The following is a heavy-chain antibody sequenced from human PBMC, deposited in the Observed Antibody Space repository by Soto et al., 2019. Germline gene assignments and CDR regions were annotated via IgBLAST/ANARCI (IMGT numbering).Heavy chain of an antibody. CDR2: IYYSGST. CDR3: ARGLAGSMIRRNNWFDP. Sequence: PSETLSLTCTVSGGSISSYYWSWIRQPPGKGLEWIGYIYYSGSTNYNPSLKSRVTISVDTSKNQFSLKLSSVTAADTAVYYCARGLAGSMIRRNNWFDPWGQGTLVTVSS. J-gene: IGHJ5*02. V-gene: IGHV4-59*01. CDR1: GGSISSYY. D-gene: IGHD3-22*01.